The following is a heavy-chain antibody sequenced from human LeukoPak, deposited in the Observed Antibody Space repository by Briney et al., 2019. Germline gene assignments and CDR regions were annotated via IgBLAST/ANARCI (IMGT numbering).Heavy chain of an antibody. J-gene: IGHJ4*02. V-gene: IGHV4-59*01. Sequence: SETLSLTCTVSGGSISSYYWSWIRQPPGKGLEWIGYIYYSGSTNYNPSLKSRVTISVDTSKNRFSLKLSSVTAADTAVYYCARRSYEPYYFDYWGQGTLVTVSS. CDR2: IYYSGST. CDR1: GGSISSYY. D-gene: IGHD2-21*01. CDR3: ARRSYEPYYFDY.